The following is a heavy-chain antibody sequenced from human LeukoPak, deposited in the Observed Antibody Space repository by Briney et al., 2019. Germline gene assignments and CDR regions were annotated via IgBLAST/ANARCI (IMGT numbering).Heavy chain of an antibody. CDR3: ARVAVVAATTPDAFDI. CDR1: GASISSSTYC. V-gene: IGHV4-39*07. J-gene: IGHJ3*02. Sequence: PSETLSLTCTVSGASISSSTYCWGWIRQPPGKGLEWIGSIYHSGSTYYNPSLKSRVTISVDTSKNQFSLKLSSVTAADTAVYYCARVAVVAATTPDAFDIWGQGTMVTVSS. CDR2: IYHSGST. D-gene: IGHD2-15*01.